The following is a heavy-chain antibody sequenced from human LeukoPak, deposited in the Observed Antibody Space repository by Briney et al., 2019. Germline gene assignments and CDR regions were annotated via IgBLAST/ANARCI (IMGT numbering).Heavy chain of an antibody. J-gene: IGHJ5*02. CDR1: GGSFSGYY. CDR3: AIGYNGFDARGLHH. V-gene: IGHV4-34*01. CDR2: VHHSGST. D-gene: IGHD5-12*01. Sequence: PSETLSLTCGIYGGSFSGYYWSWIRQPPGKGLEWIGEVHHSGSTIYTPSLKSRVTISVDTSKNQFSLKLTSVTAADTAVYYCAIGYNGFDARGLHHWGQGTLVTVSS.